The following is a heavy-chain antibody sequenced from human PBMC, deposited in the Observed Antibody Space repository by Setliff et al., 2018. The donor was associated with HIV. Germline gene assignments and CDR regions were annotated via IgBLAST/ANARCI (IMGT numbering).Heavy chain of an antibody. J-gene: IGHJ4*02. CDR1: GDSISSGSYF. V-gene: IGHV4-61*09. CDR3: ARVGYHGSGRYSFDY. CDR2: ISTTGST. Sequence: TLSLTCTVSGDSISSGSYFWIWIRQPAGKGLGWIGHISTTGSTNYNPSLKSRVTISADTSKNQFSLNLSSVTAAETAVYYCARVGYHGSGRYSFDYWGQGTLVTVSS. D-gene: IGHD3-10*01.